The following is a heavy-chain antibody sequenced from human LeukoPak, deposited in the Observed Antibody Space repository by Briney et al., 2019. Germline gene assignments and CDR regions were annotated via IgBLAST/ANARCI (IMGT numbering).Heavy chain of an antibody. D-gene: IGHD1-26*01. Sequence: SETLSLTCTVSGFSINSNTYYWGWIRRPPGKGLEWLGSLCYDGGTYYIPFLKSRVTISGDTSKNQFSLKLSSVTAADTAVYYCARLLGAAKTDYFDYWGQGALVTVSS. V-gene: IGHV4-39*01. CDR1: GFSINSNTYY. J-gene: IGHJ4*02. CDR3: ARLLGAAKTDYFDY. CDR2: LCYDGGT.